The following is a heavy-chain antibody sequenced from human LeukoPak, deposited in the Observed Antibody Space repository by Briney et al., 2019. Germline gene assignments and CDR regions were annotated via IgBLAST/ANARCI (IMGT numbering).Heavy chain of an antibody. CDR2: MNPNSGNT. Sequence: ASVKVSCKASGYTFTSYDINWVRQATGQGLEWMGWMNPNSGNTGYAQKFQGRVTMTRDTSISTAYMELSRLRSDDTAVYYCARDQGREYCSSISCRGWFDPWGQGTLVTVSS. D-gene: IGHD2-2*01. CDR1: GYTFTSYD. V-gene: IGHV1-8*01. CDR3: ARDQGREYCSSISCRGWFDP. J-gene: IGHJ5*02.